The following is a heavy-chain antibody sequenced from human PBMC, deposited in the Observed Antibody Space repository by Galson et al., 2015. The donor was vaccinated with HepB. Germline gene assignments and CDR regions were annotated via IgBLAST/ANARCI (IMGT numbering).Heavy chain of an antibody. CDR3: AKDPRMGATGYFDH. D-gene: IGHD3-9*01. CDR2: ISYDGSYK. Sequence: SLRLSCATSGFTFSRSAMHWVRQAPGKGLEWVAVISYDGSYKYYVDSVKGRFTISRDDSKNTLYLQMNSLRTEDTAVYYCAKDPRMGATGYFDHGGQGALVTVSS. V-gene: IGHV3-30*18. J-gene: IGHJ4*02. CDR1: GFTFSRSA.